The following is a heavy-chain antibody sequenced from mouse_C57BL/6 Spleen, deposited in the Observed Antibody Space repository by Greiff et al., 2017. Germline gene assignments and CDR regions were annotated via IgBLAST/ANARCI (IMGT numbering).Heavy chain of an antibody. CDR2: IRSKSNNYAT. CDR1: GFSFNTYA. CDR3: VRPYDYDGTPFAY. Sequence: EVQVVESGGGSVQSKGSLKLSCAASGFSFNTYAMNWVRQAPGKGSEWVARIRSKSNNYATYYADSVKDRFTISRDDSESMLYLQMNNLKTEDTAMYYCVRPYDYDGTPFAYWGQGTLVTVSA. J-gene: IGHJ3*01. D-gene: IGHD2-4*01. V-gene: IGHV10-1*01.